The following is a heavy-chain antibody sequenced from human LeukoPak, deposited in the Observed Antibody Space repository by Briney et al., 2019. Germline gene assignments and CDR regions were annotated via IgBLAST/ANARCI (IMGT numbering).Heavy chain of an antibody. CDR1: GDSISRGSKY. V-gene: IGHV4-61*02. J-gene: IGHJ4*02. Sequence: SETLSLTCTVSGDSISRGSKYWSWIRQPAGKGLEWIGRIHTTGNTNYNPSLKSRVTISVDTSKNQFSLNLTSVTAADTAVYYCARAMSIAARLQTIFDYWGQGTLVTVSS. D-gene: IGHD6-6*01. CDR3: ARAMSIAARLQTIFDY. CDR2: IHTTGNT.